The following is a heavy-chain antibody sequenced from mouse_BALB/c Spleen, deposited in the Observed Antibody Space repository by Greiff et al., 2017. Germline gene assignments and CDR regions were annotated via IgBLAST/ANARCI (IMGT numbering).Heavy chain of an antibody. D-gene: IGHD2-1*01. CDR1: GFTFSDYY. Sequence: EVKLMESGGGLVKPGGSLKLSCAASGFTFSDYYMYWVRQTPEKRLEWVATISDGGSYTYYPDSVKGRFTISRDNAKNNLYLQMSSLKSEDTAMYYCARDGNSWFAYWGQGTLVTVSA. CDR2: ISDGGSYT. V-gene: IGHV5-4*02. CDR3: ARDGNSWFAY. J-gene: IGHJ3*01.